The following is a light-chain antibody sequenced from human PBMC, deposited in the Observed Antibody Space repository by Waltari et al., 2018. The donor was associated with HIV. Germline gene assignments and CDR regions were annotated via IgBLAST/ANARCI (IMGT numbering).Light chain of an antibody. CDR2: KAS. Sequence: DIQMTQSPSTLSASVGDRVTITCRASQSISSWLAWYQQKPGKAPKLWIYKASNLESGVPSRFSGSGSGTEFTLTISGLQPDDFATYYCLQYDTYSRTFGQGTRVEIK. CDR1: QSISSW. V-gene: IGKV1-5*03. J-gene: IGKJ1*01. CDR3: LQYDTYSRT.